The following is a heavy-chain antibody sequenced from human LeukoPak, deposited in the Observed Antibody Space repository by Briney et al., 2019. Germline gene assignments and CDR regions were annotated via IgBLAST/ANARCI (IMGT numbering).Heavy chain of an antibody. Sequence: SVKVSCKASGGTFSSYAISWVRQAPGQGLEWMGGIIPIFGAANYAQKFQGRVTITADESTSTAYMELSSLRSEDTAVYYCARGVWSSGSGWFDPWGQGTLVTVSS. D-gene: IGHD6-19*01. J-gene: IGHJ5*02. CDR3: ARGVWSSGSGWFDP. V-gene: IGHV1-69*13. CDR1: GGTFSSYA. CDR2: IIPIFGAA.